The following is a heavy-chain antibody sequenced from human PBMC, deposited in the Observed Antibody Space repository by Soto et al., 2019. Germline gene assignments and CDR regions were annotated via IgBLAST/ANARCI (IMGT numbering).Heavy chain of an antibody. Sequence: QVQLVQSGAAVKEPGASVKVSCKASGYTFTSHTIHWARQAPGQGLECMGWIIVSHGRPRIAPQFQGRVTFTTDTSATTAYMELNSLTAEDTAVYFCAREPEDGVPGDFWGQGTLVVVSS. CDR2: IIVSHGRP. CDR3: AREPEDGVPGDF. CDR1: GYTFTSHT. V-gene: IGHV1-3*01. J-gene: IGHJ4*02. D-gene: IGHD2-8*01.